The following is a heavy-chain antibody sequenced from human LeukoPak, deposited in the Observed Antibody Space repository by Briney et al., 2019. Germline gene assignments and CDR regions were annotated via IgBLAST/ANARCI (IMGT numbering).Heavy chain of an antibody. CDR2: ISSSSSYI. J-gene: IGHJ5*02. CDR1: GFTFSSYS. CDR3: AREFLGIAVAGTIKLFDP. D-gene: IGHD6-19*01. Sequence: GGSLRLSCAASGFTFSSYSMNWVRQAPGKGLEWVSSISSSSSYIYYADSVKGRFTISRDNAKNSLYLQMNSLRAEDTAVYYCAREFLGIAVAGTIKLFDPWGQGTLVTVSS. V-gene: IGHV3-21*01.